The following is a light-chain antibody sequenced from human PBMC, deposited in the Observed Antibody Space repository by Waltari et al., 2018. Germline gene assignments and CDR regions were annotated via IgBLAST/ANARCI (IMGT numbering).Light chain of an antibody. CDR2: KAS. J-gene: IGKJ2*01. CDR1: QSVSTS. V-gene: IGKV1-5*03. Sequence: DIQMTQSPSSLSASVGDRVTITCQASQSVSTSLAWYQQKPGKAPKVLIYKASSLESGVPLRFSGSGSGTEFTLTISSLQPEDIATYYCQQYHNLPLFGQGTKLEIK. CDR3: QQYHNLPL.